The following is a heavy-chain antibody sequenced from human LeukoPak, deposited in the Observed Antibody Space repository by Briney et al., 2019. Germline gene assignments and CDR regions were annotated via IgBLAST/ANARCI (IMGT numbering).Heavy chain of an antibody. J-gene: IGHJ3*02. CDR1: GYSISSGYY. CDR3: ARTAPRRRITMIVVVINAFDI. V-gene: IGHV4-38-2*01. Sequence: SETLSLTCAVSGYSISSGYYWGWIRQPPGKGLEWIGEINHSGSTNYNPSLKSRVTISVDTSKNQFSLKLSSVTAADTAVYYCARTAPRRRITMIVVVINAFDIWGQGTMVTVSS. CDR2: INHSGST. D-gene: IGHD3-22*01.